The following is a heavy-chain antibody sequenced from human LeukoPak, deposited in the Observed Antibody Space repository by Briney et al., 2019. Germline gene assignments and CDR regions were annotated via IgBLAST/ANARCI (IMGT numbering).Heavy chain of an antibody. D-gene: IGHD3-22*01. Sequence: SETLSLTCTVSGGSISSHYWSWIRQPPGKRLEWIGYIYYSGSTNYNPSLKSRVTISVDTSKNQLSLKLSSVTAADTAVYYCARERYYYDSSGEFDYWGQGTLVTVSS. J-gene: IGHJ4*02. CDR3: ARERYYYDSSGEFDY. V-gene: IGHV4-59*11. CDR1: GGSISSHY. CDR2: IYYSGST.